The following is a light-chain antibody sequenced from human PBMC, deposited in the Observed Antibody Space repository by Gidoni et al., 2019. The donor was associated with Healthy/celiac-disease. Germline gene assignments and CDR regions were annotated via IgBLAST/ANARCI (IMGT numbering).Light chain of an antibody. J-gene: IGKJ1*01. CDR3: QQYNSYPWT. Sequence: DFQMTQSPSTLSASVGDRVTITCRASQSISSWLAWYQQKPGKAPKLLFYTASSLESGVPSRFSGSGSGTEFTLTISSLQPDDFATYYCQQYNSYPWTFGQGTKVEIK. CDR2: TAS. V-gene: IGKV1-5*03. CDR1: QSISSW.